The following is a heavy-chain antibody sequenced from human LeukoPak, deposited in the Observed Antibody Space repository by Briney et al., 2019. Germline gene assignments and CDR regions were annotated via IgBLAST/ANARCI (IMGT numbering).Heavy chain of an antibody. V-gene: IGHV3-48*01. CDR3: ARDGQWLARGKGFDP. CDR1: GFTFSSYS. CDR2: ISSSSSTI. D-gene: IGHD6-19*01. Sequence: GGSLRLSCAASGFTFSSYSMNWVRQAPGKGLEWVSYISSSSSTIYYADSVKGRFTISRDNAKNSLYLQMDSLRSDDTAVYYCARDGQWLARGKGFDPWGQGTLVTVSS. J-gene: IGHJ5*02.